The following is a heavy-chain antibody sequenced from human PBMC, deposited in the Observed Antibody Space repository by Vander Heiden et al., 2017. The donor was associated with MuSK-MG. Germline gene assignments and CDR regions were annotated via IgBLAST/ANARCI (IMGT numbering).Heavy chain of an antibody. Sequence: QLQLQASGPGLVKPSETLSLTCSVSGGSISSTGHFWGWIRQPPGKGLEWIGSVYYSGRTYYNPSLKSRVSVSADSAMNQFSLRLTSVTAADTAVYYCARERSGLLQHLTWGQGTLGFVSS. CDR1: GGSISSTGHF. J-gene: IGHJ5*02. CDR3: ARERSGLLQHLT. V-gene: IGHV4-39*07. CDR2: VYYSGRT.